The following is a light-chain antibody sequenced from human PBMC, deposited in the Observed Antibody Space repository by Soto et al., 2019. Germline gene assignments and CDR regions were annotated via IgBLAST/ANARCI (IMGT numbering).Light chain of an antibody. J-gene: IGLJ1*01. CDR1: SNDVGTYNL. CDR3: CSYVGRVIPYV. CDR2: EVS. Sequence: QSALTQPASVSGSPGQSITISCTGTSNDVGTYNLVSWYQQHPGKAPKLIIYEVSKRPSGVSDRFSGSKSGNTASLTISGLQAEDEADYYCCSYVGRVIPYVFGTGTKVTVL. V-gene: IGLV2-23*02.